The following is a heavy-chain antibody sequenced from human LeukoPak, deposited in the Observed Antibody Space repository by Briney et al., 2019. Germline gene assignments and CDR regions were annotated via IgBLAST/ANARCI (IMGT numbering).Heavy chain of an antibody. V-gene: IGHV4-59*01. CDR1: GGSISSYY. J-gene: IGHJ6*02. Sequence: SETLSLTCTVSGGSISSYYWGWIRQSPGKGLEWIGSIYYSGSTNYNPSLKSRITISIDTSKNQFILMLSSVTAADTAVYYCASLGSYYYYGMDVWGQGTTVTVSS. D-gene: IGHD1-26*01. CDR3: ASLGSYYYYGMDV. CDR2: IYYSGST.